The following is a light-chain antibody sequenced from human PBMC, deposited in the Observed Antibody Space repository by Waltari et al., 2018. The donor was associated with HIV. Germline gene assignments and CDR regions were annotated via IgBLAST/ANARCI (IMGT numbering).Light chain of an antibody. CDR2: END. V-gene: IGLV1-51*02. Sequence: QSVLTQPPSVSAAPGQKVTISCSGSSSNIGKNYVSWYQQLPGTAPKLLIYENDKRPSGMPDRFSGSKAGTSATLGITGLQTGDEAHYYCGTWDSGLSTGGVFGGGTKLTVL. CDR3: GTWDSGLSTGGV. CDR1: SSNIGKNY. J-gene: IGLJ3*02.